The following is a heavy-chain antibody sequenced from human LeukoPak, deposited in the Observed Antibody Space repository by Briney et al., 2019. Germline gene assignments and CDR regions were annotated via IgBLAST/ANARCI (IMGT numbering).Heavy chain of an antibody. V-gene: IGHV4-38-2*01. J-gene: IGHJ4*02. CDR3: ARWDFDWSFDY. D-gene: IGHD3-9*01. Sequence: SETLSLTCAVYGGSLSDYYWGWIRQPPGKGLEWIGNIYPSGSTYYNPSLKSRVTISVDMSKNQFSLKLNSVTAADTALYFCARWDFDWSFDYWGQGTLVTVSS. CDR1: GGSLSDYY. CDR2: IYPSGST.